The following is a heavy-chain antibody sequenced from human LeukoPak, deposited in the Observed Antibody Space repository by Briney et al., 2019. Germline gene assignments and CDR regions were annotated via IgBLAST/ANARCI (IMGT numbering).Heavy chain of an antibody. J-gene: IGHJ5*02. CDR2: IIPIFGTA. V-gene: IGHV1-69*01. CDR1: GGTFISYA. CDR3: ARSLDFPSWFDP. Sequence: SVKVSCKASGGTFISYAISWVRQAPGQGLEWMGGIIPIFGTANYAQKFQGRVTITADESTSTAYMELSSLRSEDTAVYYCARSLDFPSWFDPWGQGTLVTVSS.